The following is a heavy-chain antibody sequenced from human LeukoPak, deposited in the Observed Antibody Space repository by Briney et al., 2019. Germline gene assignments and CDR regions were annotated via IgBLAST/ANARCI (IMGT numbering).Heavy chain of an antibody. Sequence: KGLMWIESIYNSGCAYCNPSLKSRVPISGDQSKNQFSLKLSSVTAADTAVYYCARQGDDYDSSGAFDYWGQGTLVTVSS. V-gene: IGHV4-39*01. CDR3: ARQGDDYDSSGAFDY. CDR2: IYNSGCA. D-gene: IGHD3-22*01. J-gene: IGHJ4*02.